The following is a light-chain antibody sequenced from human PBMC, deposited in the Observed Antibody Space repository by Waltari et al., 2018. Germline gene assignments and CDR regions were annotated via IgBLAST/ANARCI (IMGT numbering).Light chain of an antibody. J-gene: IGLJ1*01. Sequence: QSALTPPASVSGSPGQSITISCTGTSSDIGGYNRVSWYQQFPGRAPELIIYEVTKRPSGVSTRFSGSKSGSTASLTISGVQAEDEADYYCCSYGTGSTYVCGTGTKVTV. CDR1: SSDIGGYNR. V-gene: IGLV2-23*02. CDR3: CSYGTGSTYV. CDR2: EVT.